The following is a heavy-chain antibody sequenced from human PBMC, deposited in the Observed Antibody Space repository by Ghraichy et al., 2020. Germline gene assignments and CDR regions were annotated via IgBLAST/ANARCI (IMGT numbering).Heavy chain of an antibody. CDR2: ISAGGGSA. CDR3: AKAWGYCSGGTCPPYNWFDP. J-gene: IGHJ5*02. D-gene: IGHD2-15*01. Sequence: SCVASGLTFSSYAMTWVRQAPGKGLEWVSSISAGGGSAYYADSVKGRFSISSDNSKDTMYLQMNSLRAEDAAVYFCAKAWGYCSGGTCPPYNWFDPWGQGTLVTVSS. V-gene: IGHV3-23*01. CDR1: GLTFSSYA.